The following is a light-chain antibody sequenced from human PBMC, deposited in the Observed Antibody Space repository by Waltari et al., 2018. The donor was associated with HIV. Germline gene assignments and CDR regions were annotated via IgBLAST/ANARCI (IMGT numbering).Light chain of an antibody. V-gene: IGLV4-69*01. CDR3: QTWGSGIHVV. CDR2: VKSDGSH. Sequence: QLALTQSPSASASVGASVNLTCTLSSGHSNYDIAWHQQQPEKGPRYLMKVKSDGSHKKEDGVPDRFSGSSSGAERYLTISSLQSEDEGDYYCQTWGSGIHVVFGGGTKVTVL. CDR1: SGHSNYD. J-gene: IGLJ2*01.